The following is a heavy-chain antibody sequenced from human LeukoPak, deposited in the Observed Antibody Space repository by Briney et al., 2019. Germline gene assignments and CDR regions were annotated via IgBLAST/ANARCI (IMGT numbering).Heavy chain of an antibody. CDR2: ISAHNGIT. J-gene: IGHJ4*02. V-gene: IGHV1-18*01. D-gene: IGHD2-8*01. CDR1: DYTFTNYG. CDR3: ARTTLDCTNGVCYDY. Sequence: GASVKVSCKASDYTFTNYGISWVRQAPGQGLEWMGWISAHNGITYYPQKYQGRVTVTTDTSTRTAYMELRSLRSDDTAVYYCARTTLDCTNGVCYDYWGQGTLVTVSS.